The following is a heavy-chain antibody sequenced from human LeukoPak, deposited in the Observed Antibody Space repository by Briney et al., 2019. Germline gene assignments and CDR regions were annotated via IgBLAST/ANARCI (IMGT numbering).Heavy chain of an antibody. Sequence: ASVTVSCKASGGTFSSYAISWVRQAPGQGLEWMGGIIPIFGTANYAQKFQGRVTITADESTSTAYMELSSLRSEDTAVYYCARSLDYYGSGSYHWFDPWGQGTLVTVSS. D-gene: IGHD3-10*01. CDR1: GGTFSSYA. J-gene: IGHJ5*02. V-gene: IGHV1-69*13. CDR3: ARSLDYYGSGSYHWFDP. CDR2: IIPIFGTA.